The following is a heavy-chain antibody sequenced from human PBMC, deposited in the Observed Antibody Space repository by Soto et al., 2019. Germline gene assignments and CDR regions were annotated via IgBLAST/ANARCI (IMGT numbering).Heavy chain of an antibody. CDR1: GFTFSNHA. V-gene: IGHV3-23*01. J-gene: IGHJ6*02. CDR3: ANSFVPAAIYYYYGMDV. Sequence: GGSLRLSCAASGFTFSNHAMSWVRQAPGKGLEWVSLISGSGGNTNYADSVRGRFTISRDNSKKTVYLQMNSLRAEDTAVYYCANSFVPAAIYYYYGMDVWGQGTTVTVSS. CDR2: ISGSGGNT. D-gene: IGHD2-2*02.